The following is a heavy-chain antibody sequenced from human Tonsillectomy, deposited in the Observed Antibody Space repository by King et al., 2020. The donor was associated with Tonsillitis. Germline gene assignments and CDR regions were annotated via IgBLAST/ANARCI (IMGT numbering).Heavy chain of an antibody. CDR2: INTDGSST. CDR3: ARGPGMQLRRAFDI. CDR1: GFTFSNYW. D-gene: IGHD5-18*01. J-gene: IGHJ3*02. V-gene: IGHV3-74*01. Sequence: VQLVESGGGLIQPGGSLRLSCAASGFTFSNYWMYWVRQAPGKGLVWVSRINTDGSSTSYADSVKGLFTISRDNAKKTLYLQMNSLRAEDTAIYYCARGPGMQLRRAFDIWGKGTMVIVSS.